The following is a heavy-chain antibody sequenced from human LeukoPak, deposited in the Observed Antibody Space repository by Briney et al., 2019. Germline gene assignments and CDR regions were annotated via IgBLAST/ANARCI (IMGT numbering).Heavy chain of an antibody. CDR3: VKGRHSDTSGTYWN. J-gene: IGHJ4*02. V-gene: IGHV3-7*01. D-gene: IGHD3-22*01. CDR1: GFTFSSYW. Sequence: GGSLRLSCAASGFTFSSYWMSWVRQAPGKGLEWVANIKQDGSEKYYVDSVKGRFTISRDNAKNTLYLLMNSLRAEDTAVYYCVKGRHSDTSGTYWNWGQGTLVTVSS. CDR2: IKQDGSEK.